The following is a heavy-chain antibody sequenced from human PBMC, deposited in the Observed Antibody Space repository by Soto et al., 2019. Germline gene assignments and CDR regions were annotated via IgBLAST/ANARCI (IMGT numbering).Heavy chain of an antibody. CDR1: EYTFTDYY. CDR3: ASAAYSTSWYDF. Sequence: QVQLVQSGAEVKKTGASVKLSCKSSEYTFTDYYIHWVRQAPGQGLEWMGLINPSGGSTSYAQKFQGRVTMTRDTSTSTVYMELSSLRSEDTAMYYCASAAYSTSWYDFWGQGTLVTVSS. D-gene: IGHD6-13*01. CDR2: INPSGGST. J-gene: IGHJ5*01. V-gene: IGHV1-46*01.